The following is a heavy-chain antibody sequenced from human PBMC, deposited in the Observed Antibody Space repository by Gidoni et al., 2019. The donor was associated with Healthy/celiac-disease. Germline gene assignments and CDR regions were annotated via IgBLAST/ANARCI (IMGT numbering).Heavy chain of an antibody. V-gene: IGHV3-33*01. CDR2: IWYDGSNK. D-gene: IGHD3-22*01. CDR1: GFTFSSYG. J-gene: IGHJ3*02. CDR3: ARSYDRGAFDI. Sequence: QVQLVESGGGVVQPGRSLRLSCAASGFTFSSYGMHCVRQAPGKGLEWVAVIWYDGSNKYYADSVKGRFTISRDNSKNTLYLQMNSLGAEDTAVYYCARSYDRGAFDIWGQGTMVTVSS.